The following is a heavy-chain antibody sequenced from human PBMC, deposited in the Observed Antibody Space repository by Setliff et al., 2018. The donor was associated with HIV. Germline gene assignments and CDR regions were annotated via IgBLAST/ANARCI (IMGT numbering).Heavy chain of an antibody. CDR3: ARTLPQYTNLFDY. V-gene: IGHV1-2*06. D-gene: IGHD5-18*01. CDR1: GYTFTGYA. J-gene: IGHJ4*02. Sequence: ASVKVSCKASGYTFTGYAINWVRQAPGQGLEWMGRVNPNSGGTDYPQKFQARVTMTRDTSISTAYMELSRLRSDDTAVYYCARTLPQYTNLFDYWGQGTLVTVSS. CDR2: VNPNSGGT.